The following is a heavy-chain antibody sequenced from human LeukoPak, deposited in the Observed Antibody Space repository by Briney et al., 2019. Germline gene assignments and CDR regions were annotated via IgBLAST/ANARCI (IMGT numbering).Heavy chain of an antibody. J-gene: IGHJ5*02. CDR2: ISWNSGSI. V-gene: IGHV3-9*01. Sequence: GGSLRLSCEASGFTFDDYAMPWVRQAPGKGLEWVSGISWNSGSIGYADSVKGRFTISRDNAKNSLYLQMNSLRAEDTALYYCAKAGYQYNWFDPWGQGTRVTVSS. CDR3: AKAGYQYNWFDP. D-gene: IGHD6-13*01. CDR1: GFTFDDYA.